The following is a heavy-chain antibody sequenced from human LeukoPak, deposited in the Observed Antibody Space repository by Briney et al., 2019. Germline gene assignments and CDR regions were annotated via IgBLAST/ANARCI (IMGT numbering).Heavy chain of an antibody. J-gene: IGHJ5*02. CDR3: ARPTGYCRSASGYGVGGGIDP. D-gene: IGHD2-2*03. CDR2: IYYSGST. Sequence: PSETLSLTCTVSGGSISSSSYYWGWIRQPPGKGLEWIGSIYYSGSTYYNPSLKSRVTISVDTSKNQFSLKLSSVTAADTAVYFGARPTGYCRSASGYGVGGGIDPWGQGTLVTDSS. CDR1: GGSISSSSYY. V-gene: IGHV4-39*01.